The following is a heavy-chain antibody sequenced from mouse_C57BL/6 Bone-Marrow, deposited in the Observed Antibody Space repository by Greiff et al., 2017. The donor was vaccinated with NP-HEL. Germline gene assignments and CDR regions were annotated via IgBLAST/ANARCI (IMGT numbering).Heavy chain of an antibody. CDR2: IDPSDSYP. V-gene: IGHV1-69*01. J-gene: IGHJ3*01. D-gene: IGHD1-1*01. CDR3: AREGYYYGFAY. Sequence: QVQLQQSGAELVMPWASVKLSCKASGYTFTSYWMHWVKPRPGQGLEWIGEIDPSDSYPNYNQKFKGKSTLTVDKSSSTAYMQLSSLTSEDSAVYYCAREGYYYGFAYWGQGTLVTVSA. CDR1: GYTFTSYW.